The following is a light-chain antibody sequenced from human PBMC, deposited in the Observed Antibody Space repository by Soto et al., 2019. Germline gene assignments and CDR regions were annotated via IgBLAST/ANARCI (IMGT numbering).Light chain of an antibody. CDR2: AAS. CDR3: QQYGTSPWA. CDR1: QSVGRNY. V-gene: IGKV3-20*01. J-gene: IGKJ1*01. Sequence: EIVLTQFPGTLSLSPGERATLSCRDSQSVGRNYVAWYQQKPGQAPRVIIYAASNRASGIPDRFSGSGSGSAFSITSSRLEPEDFAVYYWQQYGTSPWAFGQGTKVEIK.